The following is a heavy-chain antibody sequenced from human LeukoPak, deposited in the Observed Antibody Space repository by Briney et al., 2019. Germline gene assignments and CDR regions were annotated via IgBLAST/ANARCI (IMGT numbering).Heavy chain of an antibody. J-gene: IGHJ3*02. D-gene: IGHD4-11*01. CDR2: IYYTGST. CDR3: ARDRRESSKPNDAFDI. Sequence: PSETLSLTYSVSGGSISSYYWSWIRQPAGKGLGWIGYIYYTGSTNYNPSLESRVTISIDTSKQQLSLKLRSVTAADTAVYYCARDRRESSKPNDAFDIWGQGTMVTVSS. CDR1: GGSISSYY. V-gene: IGHV4-59*01.